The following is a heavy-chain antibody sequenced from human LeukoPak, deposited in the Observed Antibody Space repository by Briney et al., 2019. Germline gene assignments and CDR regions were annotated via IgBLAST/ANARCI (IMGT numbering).Heavy chain of an antibody. V-gene: IGHV3-7*03. Sequence: GGSLRLSCVDSGFTFTNAWMSWVRQAPGKGLEWVANMKQDGSEKYYVDSVKGRFTVSRDNAKNLLWLQMNSLRAEDTAVYYCTREGYISSALGAFDLWGQGTKVTVSS. CDR1: GFTFTNAW. J-gene: IGHJ3*01. CDR3: TREGYISSALGAFDL. CDR2: MKQDGSEK. D-gene: IGHD5-12*01.